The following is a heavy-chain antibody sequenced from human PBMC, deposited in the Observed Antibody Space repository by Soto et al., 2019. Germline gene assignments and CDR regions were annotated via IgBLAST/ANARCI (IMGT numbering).Heavy chain of an antibody. J-gene: IGHJ3*02. D-gene: IGHD6-19*01. CDR2: IYHSGST. CDR1: GGSISSGYY. CDR3: AREDSSGSGAFDI. V-gene: IGHV4-38-2*02. Sequence: SETLSLTCTVSGGSISSGYYWGWIRQPPGKGLEWIGSIYHSGSTYYNPSLKSRVTISVDTSKNQFSLKLSSVTAADTAVYYCAREDSSGSGAFDIWGQGTMVTVSS.